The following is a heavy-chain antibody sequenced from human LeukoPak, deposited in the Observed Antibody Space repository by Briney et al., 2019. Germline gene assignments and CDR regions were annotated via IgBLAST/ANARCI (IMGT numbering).Heavy chain of an antibody. J-gene: IGHJ6*03. CDR1: GGTFSSYA. CDR3: ARARYWGAAILGYYYYYMDV. V-gene: IGHV1-69*13. D-gene: IGHD2-2*02. Sequence: SVKVSCKASGGTFSSYAISWVRQAPGQGLEWMGGIIPIFGTANYAQKFQGRVTITADESTSTAYMELSSLRSEDTAVYYCARARYWGAAILGYYYYYMDVWGKGTTVTVSS. CDR2: IIPIFGTA.